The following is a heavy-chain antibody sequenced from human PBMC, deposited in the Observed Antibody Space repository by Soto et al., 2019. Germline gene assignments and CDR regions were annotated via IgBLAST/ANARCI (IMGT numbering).Heavy chain of an antibody. CDR2: MNPNSGNT. CDR3: ARDWGDYDILTGPPSSFDY. CDR1: GYTFTSYD. J-gene: IGHJ4*02. Sequence: ASVKVSCKASGYTFTSYDINWVLQATGQGLEWMGWMNPNSGNTGYAQKLQGRVTMTTDTSTSTAYMELRSLRSDDTAVYYCARDWGDYDILTGPPSSFDYWGQGTLVTVSS. V-gene: IGHV1-8*01. D-gene: IGHD3-9*01.